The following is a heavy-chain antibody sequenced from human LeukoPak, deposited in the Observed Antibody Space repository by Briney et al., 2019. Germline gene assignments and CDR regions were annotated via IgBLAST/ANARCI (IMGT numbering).Heavy chain of an antibody. J-gene: IGHJ4*02. D-gene: IGHD2-15*01. V-gene: IGHV4-59*01. Sequence: PETLSLTCTVSGGSISSYYWSWIRQPPGKGLEWIGYIYYSGSTNYNPSLKSRVTISVDTSKNQFSLKLSSVTAADTAVYYCARDRWSHFDYWGQGTLVTVSS. CDR2: IYYSGST. CDR3: ARDRWSHFDY. CDR1: GGSISSYY.